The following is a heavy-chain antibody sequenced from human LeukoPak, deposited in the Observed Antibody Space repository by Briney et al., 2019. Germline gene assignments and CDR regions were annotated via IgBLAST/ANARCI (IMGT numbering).Heavy chain of an antibody. CDR3: ARHRDVSYYYYYGMDV. V-gene: IGHV5-51*01. CDR1: GYTFTSYW. CDR2: IYPGDSDT. J-gene: IGHJ6*02. D-gene: IGHD5/OR15-5a*01. Sequence: GESLKISCKGSGYTFTSYWIGWVRQLPGKGLEWMGIIYPGDSDTRYSPSFQGQVTISAVKSISTAYLQWSSLKASDTAMYYCARHRDVSYYYYYGMDVWGQGTTVTVSS.